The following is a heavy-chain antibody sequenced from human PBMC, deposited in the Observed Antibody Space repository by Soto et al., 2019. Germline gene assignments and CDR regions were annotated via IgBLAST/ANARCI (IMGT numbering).Heavy chain of an antibody. CDR1: GFTFSSYA. CDR2: ISYDGSDK. D-gene: IGHD3-10*01. J-gene: IGHJ4*02. Sequence: GGSLRLSCAASGFTFSSYAMHWVRQAPGKGLEWVALISYDGSDKDYADSVKGRFTISRDNSRNTLFLQMNSLRAEDTAVYYCARVMRSGTHFDYWGQGTLVTVSS. V-gene: IGHV3-30-3*01. CDR3: ARVMRSGTHFDY.